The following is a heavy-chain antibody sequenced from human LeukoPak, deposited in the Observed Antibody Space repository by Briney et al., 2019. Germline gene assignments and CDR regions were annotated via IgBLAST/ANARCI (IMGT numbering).Heavy chain of an antibody. CDR1: GGSISSGSYY. CDR2: IYASGST. V-gene: IGHV4-61*02. Sequence: SETLSLTCTVSGGSISSGSYYWSWIRQPAGKGLEWIGRIYASGSTNYNPSLKSRVTISVDTSKNQFSLKLSSVTAADTAVYYLARGPYDFWSGSPFDYWGQGTLVTVSS. CDR3: ARGPYDFWSGSPFDY. D-gene: IGHD3-3*01. J-gene: IGHJ4*02.